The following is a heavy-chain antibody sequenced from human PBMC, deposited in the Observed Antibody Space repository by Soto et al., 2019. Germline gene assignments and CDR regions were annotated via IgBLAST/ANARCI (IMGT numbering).Heavy chain of an antibody. CDR1: GFTFSSYA. CDR3: AKDTVRLLPYPYYFDY. Sequence: PRLSCAASGFTFSSYAMSWVRQAPGKGLEWVSAISGSGGSTYYADSVKGRFTISRDNSKNTLYLQMNSLRAEDTAVYYCAKDTVRLLPYPYYFDYWGQGTLVTVSS. V-gene: IGHV3-23*01. J-gene: IGHJ4*02. D-gene: IGHD4-17*01. CDR2: ISGSGGST.